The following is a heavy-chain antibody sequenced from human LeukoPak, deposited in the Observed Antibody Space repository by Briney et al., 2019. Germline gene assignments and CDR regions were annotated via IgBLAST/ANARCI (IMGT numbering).Heavy chain of an antibody. D-gene: IGHD4-17*01. Sequence: GGSLRLSCAASGFTFRNYAMNWVRQAPGKGLEWVSVTSGSGTSTYYADSVEGRFIISRDNSKNTLYLQMNSLRAEDTAVYYCAKDYGDYPLEYFDFWGQGTLVSVSS. CDR1: GFTFRNYA. CDR3: AKDYGDYPLEYFDF. V-gene: IGHV3-23*01. J-gene: IGHJ4*02. CDR2: TSGSGTST.